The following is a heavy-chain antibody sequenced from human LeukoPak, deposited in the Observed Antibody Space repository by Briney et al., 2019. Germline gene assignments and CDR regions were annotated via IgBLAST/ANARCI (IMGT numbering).Heavy chain of an antibody. CDR2: IYYSGST. D-gene: IGHD3-10*01. CDR3: ARLNSGSNYYFDY. J-gene: IGHJ4*02. CDR1: GGSMSSYY. Sequence: SETLSLTCTVSGGSMSSYYWSWIRQPPGKGLEWIGYIYYSGSTNYNPSLKSRVTISADTSKNHFSLKLSSVTAADTAVYYCARLNSGSNYYFDYWGQGTLVTVSS. V-gene: IGHV4-59*08.